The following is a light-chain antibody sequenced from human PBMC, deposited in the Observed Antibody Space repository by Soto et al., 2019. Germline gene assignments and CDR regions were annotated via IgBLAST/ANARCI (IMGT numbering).Light chain of an antibody. J-gene: IGKJ1*01. CDR2: NAS. V-gene: IGKV1-5*03. Sequence: ILLTQSPSSLSASVGDRATMACRASQSISSWLAWYQQKPGKAPKLLIYNASTLKSGVPSRFSGSGSGTEFTLTISSLQPDDFATYYCQHYNSYSEAFGQGTRVDI. CDR3: QHYNSYSEA. CDR1: QSISSW.